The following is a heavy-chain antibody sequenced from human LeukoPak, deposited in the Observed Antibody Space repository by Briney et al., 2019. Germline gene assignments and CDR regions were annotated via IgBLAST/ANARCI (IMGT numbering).Heavy chain of an antibody. V-gene: IGHV1-2*02. J-gene: IGHJ6*03. CDR3: TVSIAARPQNYYYYYMDV. Sequence: GASVKVSCKASGYTFTGYYMHWVRQAPGQGLEWMGWINPNGGGTNYAQKFQGRVTMTEDTSTDTAYMELSSLRSEDTAVYYCTVSIAARPQNYYYYYMDVWGKGATVTVSS. CDR2: INPNGGGT. CDR1: GYTFTGYY. D-gene: IGHD6-6*01.